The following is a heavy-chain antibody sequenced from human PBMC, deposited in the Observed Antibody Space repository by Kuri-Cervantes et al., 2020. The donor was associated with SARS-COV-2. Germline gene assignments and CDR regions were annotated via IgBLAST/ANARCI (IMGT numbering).Heavy chain of an antibody. Sequence: GESLKISCLASGFTFSSYVMSWVRQAPGKGLEWVSAISGSGSSTYYSDSVKGRFTISRDKSKNTVYLQMNSLRAEDTAVYYCAKGGAADNHYYYYYGMDVWGQGTTVTVSS. CDR1: GFTFSSYV. CDR2: ISGSGSST. D-gene: IGHD3-16*01. V-gene: IGHV3-23*01. CDR3: AKGGAADNHYYYYYGMDV. J-gene: IGHJ6*02.